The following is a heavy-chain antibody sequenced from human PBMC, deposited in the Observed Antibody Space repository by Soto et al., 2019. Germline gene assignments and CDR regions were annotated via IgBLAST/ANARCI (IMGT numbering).Heavy chain of an antibody. CDR3: ATAPKKSIAVALDY. V-gene: IGHV1-24*01. J-gene: IGHJ4*02. CDR1: GYTLTELS. CDR2: FDPEDGET. Sequence: EASVKVSCKVSGYTLTELSMHWVRQAPGKGLEWMGGFDPEDGETIYAQKFQGRVTMTEDTSTDTAYMELSSLRSEDTAVYYCATAPKKSIAVALDYWGQGTLVTVSS. D-gene: IGHD6-19*01.